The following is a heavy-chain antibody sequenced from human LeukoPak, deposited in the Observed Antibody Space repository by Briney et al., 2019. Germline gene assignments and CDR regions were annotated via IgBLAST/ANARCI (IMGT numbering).Heavy chain of an antibody. CDR2: IYSGGST. V-gene: IGHV3-53*04. D-gene: IGHD6-13*01. Sequence: GGSLRLSCAASGFTVSSNYMSRVRQAPGKGLEWVSVIYSGGSTYYADSVKGRFTISRHNSKNTLYLQMNSLRAEDTAVYYCASSSWYQNFDYWGQGTLVTVSS. J-gene: IGHJ4*02. CDR3: ASSSWYQNFDY. CDR1: GFTVSSNY.